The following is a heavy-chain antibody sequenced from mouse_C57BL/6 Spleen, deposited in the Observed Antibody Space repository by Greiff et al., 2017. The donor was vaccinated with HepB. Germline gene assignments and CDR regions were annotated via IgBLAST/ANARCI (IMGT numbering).Heavy chain of an antibody. J-gene: IGHJ1*03. D-gene: IGHD2-1*01. Sequence: VKLQQSGPELVKPGASVKISCKASGYAFSSSWMNWVKQRPGKGLEWIGRIYPGDGDTNYNGKFKGKATLTADKSSSTAYMQLSSLTSEDSAVYFCARGGGNYVWYFDVWGTGTTVTVSS. CDR1: GYAFSSSW. V-gene: IGHV1-82*01. CDR2: IYPGDGDT. CDR3: ARGGGNYVWYFDV.